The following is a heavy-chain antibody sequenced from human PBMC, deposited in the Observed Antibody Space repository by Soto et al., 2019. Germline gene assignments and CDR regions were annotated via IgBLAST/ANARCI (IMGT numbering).Heavy chain of an antibody. Sequence: SATQSLTCTFSGGSITTGGYYWSWIRQHPGKGLEWIGYIYYTGTTYYNPSLKSRVTISLDPSKNHFSLKLSSVTAADSAMYYWASGNWNSYYYGMDVWGQGTTVSVSS. CDR2: IYYTGTT. CDR1: GGSITTGGYY. CDR3: ASGNWNSYYYGMDV. J-gene: IGHJ6*02. D-gene: IGHD2-15*01. V-gene: IGHV4-31*03.